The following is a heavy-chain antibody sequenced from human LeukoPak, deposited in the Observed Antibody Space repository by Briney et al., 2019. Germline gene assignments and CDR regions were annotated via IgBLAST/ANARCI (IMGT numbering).Heavy chain of an antibody. Sequence: GGTLRLSCAASGFTFSSHDMHWGRQATGKGLEWVSAIGTAGDTDYPGSVKGRFTISRENAKNSLYLQMNSLRAGYTAVYYCARVRKYSGYYSWYFDLWGRGTLVTVSS. J-gene: IGHJ2*01. CDR1: GFTFSSHD. CDR2: IGTAGDT. V-gene: IGHV3-13*01. CDR3: ARVRKYSGYYSWYFDL. D-gene: IGHD5-12*01.